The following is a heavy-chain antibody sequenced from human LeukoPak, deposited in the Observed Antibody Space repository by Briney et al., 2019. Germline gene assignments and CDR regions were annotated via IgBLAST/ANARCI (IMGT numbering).Heavy chain of an antibody. V-gene: IGHV4-59*01. D-gene: IGHD1-1*01. Sequence: SETLSLTCTVSGGSISSYYWSWIRQPPGKGLEWIGYIYYSGSTNYNPSLKSRVTISVDTSKNQFSLKLSSVTAADTAVYYCARGLGTFDYWGQGTLVTVSS. CDR3: ARGLGTFDY. CDR1: GGSISSYY. CDR2: IYYSGST. J-gene: IGHJ4*02.